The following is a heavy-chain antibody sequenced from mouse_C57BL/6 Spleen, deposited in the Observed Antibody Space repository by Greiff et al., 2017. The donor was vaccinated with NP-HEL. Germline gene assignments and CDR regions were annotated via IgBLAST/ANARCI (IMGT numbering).Heavy chain of an antibody. CDR3: ARRGDYYGNYRAMDY. J-gene: IGHJ4*01. CDR1: GYTFTDYY. D-gene: IGHD2-1*01. V-gene: IGHV1-26*01. CDR2: INPNNGGT. Sequence: VQLQQSGPELVKPGASVKISCKASGYTFTDYYMNWVKQSHGKSLEWIGDINPNNGGTSYNQKFKGKATLTVDKSSSTAYMELRSLTSEDSAVYYCARRGDYYGNYRAMDYWGQGTSVTVSS.